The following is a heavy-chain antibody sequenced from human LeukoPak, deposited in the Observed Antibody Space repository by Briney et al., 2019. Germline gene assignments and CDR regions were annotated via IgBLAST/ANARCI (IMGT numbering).Heavy chain of an antibody. J-gene: IGHJ6*03. Sequence: SETLSLTCAVYGGSFSGYYWSWIRQPPGKGLEWIGEINHSGSTNYNPSLKSRVTISVDTSKNQFSLKLSSVTAADTAVYYCARKRRNWNYPSSYYMDVWGKGTTVTVSS. CDR1: GGSFSGYY. V-gene: IGHV4-34*01. CDR2: INHSGST. D-gene: IGHD1-7*01. CDR3: ARKRRNWNYPSSYYMDV.